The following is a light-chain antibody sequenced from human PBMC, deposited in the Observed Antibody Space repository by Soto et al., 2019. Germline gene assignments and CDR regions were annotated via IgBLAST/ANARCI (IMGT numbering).Light chain of an antibody. CDR1: QGISSH. V-gene: IGKV1-6*01. CDR2: DAS. CDR3: LQDYNYPPT. Sequence: AIQLTQSPSSLSASVGDRVTISCRAIQGISSHLAWYQQKPGKVPKLLIYDASTLQTGVPSRFSGSGSGTDFTLTISSLQPEDFATYYCLQDYNYPPTFGQGTKVDIK. J-gene: IGKJ1*01.